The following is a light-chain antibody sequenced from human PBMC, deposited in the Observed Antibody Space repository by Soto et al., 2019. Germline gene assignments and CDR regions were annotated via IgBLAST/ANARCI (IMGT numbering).Light chain of an antibody. CDR1: QSLLHSNGYNY. J-gene: IGKJ1*01. V-gene: IGKV2-28*01. CDR3: MQALQTPRT. CDR2: LGS. Sequence: DIVMTQSPLSLLVTPGEPASISCRSSQSLLHSNGYNYLDWYLQKPGQSPQLLIYLGSNRASGVPDRFSGSGSGTDFTLKISRVEADDVGVYYCMQALQTPRTFGQGTKVEIK.